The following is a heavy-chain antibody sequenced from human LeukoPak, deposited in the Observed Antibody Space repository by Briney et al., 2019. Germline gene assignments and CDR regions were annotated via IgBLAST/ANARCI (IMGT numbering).Heavy chain of an antibody. CDR3: VRHDGRGGATMGSLDS. CDR2: LYLSRTT. Sequence: PSETLSLTCTVSGGSISGGSHHWGWLRQSPGKGLDWIGRLYLSRTTYYNPSLNSRVTISVDTSKNQFSLQLNSVTAADTAVYYCVRHDGRGGATMGSLDSWGQGSLVTVSS. CDR1: GGSISGGSHH. V-gene: IGHV4-39*01. J-gene: IGHJ4*02. D-gene: IGHD5-12*01.